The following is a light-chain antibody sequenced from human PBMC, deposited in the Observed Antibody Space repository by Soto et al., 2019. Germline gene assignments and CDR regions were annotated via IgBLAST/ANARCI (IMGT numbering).Light chain of an antibody. V-gene: IGKV1-39*01. J-gene: IGKJ4*01. CDR3: QQSYTTPLT. CDR2: ATS. CDR1: QSISTY. Sequence: DVQMTQSPSSLSASVGDRVTITCRASQSISTYLNWYQQKSGKAPKVLIYATSNLQSGVPSRFSGSGFGTAFTLTISSLQPADFATYYCQQSYTTPLTFGGGTTVEIK.